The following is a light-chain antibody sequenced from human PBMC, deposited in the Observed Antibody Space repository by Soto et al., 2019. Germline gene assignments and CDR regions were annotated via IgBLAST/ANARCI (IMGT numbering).Light chain of an antibody. Sequence: DIQMTQSPSSLSASVGDRVTITCRASQGISSYLAWYQQKPGKVPTLLIYAAFTLQTGVPSRFSGSGSGTDFTLTISSLQPEDVATYYCQKYNSAPWTFGQGTKMVIK. CDR2: AAF. CDR3: QKYNSAPWT. CDR1: QGISSY. V-gene: IGKV1-27*01. J-gene: IGKJ1*01.